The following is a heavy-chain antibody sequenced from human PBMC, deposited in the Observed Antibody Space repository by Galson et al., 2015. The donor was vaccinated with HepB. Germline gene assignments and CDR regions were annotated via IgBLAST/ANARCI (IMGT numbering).Heavy chain of an antibody. Sequence: SLRLSCAASGFTFSNYTMSWVRQAPGKGLEWVSTISGSGDSTYYADSVKGRFTISRDNSKNTLYLQMNSLRAEDTAVYYCAKAGGLYCSGGSCYSAYYGMDVWGQGTTVTVSS. D-gene: IGHD2-15*01. V-gene: IGHV3-23*01. J-gene: IGHJ6*02. CDR1: GFTFSNYT. CDR3: AKAGGLYCSGGSCYSAYYGMDV. CDR2: ISGSGDST.